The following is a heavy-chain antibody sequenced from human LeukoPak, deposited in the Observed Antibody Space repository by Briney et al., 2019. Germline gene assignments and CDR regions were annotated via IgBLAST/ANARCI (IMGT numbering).Heavy chain of an antibody. J-gene: IGHJ6*03. Sequence: PGGSLRLSCAASAFTFSSYGMPWVRQAPGKGLEWVAYIQYDRTNEQYAHSVKGRFRIPRDNSNNILYLQMNSLRTEDTAVYYCAKDRCSNGIGCYYYYMEVWGKGTTVTISS. CDR3: AKDRCSNGIGCYYYYMEV. D-gene: IGHD2-8*01. V-gene: IGHV3-30*02. CDR1: AFTFSSYG. CDR2: IQYDRTNE.